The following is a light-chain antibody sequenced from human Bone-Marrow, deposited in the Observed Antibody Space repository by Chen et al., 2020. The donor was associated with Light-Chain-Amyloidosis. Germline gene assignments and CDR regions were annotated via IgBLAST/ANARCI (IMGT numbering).Light chain of an antibody. CDR2: LGS. V-gene: IGKV2-28*01. CDR3: MQALHTPVT. J-gene: IGKJ5*01. CDR1: QSLLHTTGKNH. Sequence: DIVMTQSPLSLPVTLGEPASISCRSSQSLLHTTGKNHMAWYLQRPGQPPQLLISLGSNRASGVPDRFTGSGSGTDFTLKISGVEAADVGTYYCMQALHTPVTFGQGTRLEI.